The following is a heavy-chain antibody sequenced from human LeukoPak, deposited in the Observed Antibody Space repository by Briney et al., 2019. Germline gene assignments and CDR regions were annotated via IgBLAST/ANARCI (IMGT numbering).Heavy chain of an antibody. D-gene: IGHD6-13*01. J-gene: IGHJ4*02. CDR2: INDNGDGT. Sequence: GGSLRLSCAASGFTFSSYAMSWVRQAPGKGLKWVSTINDNGDGTYYADSVKGRFTISRDNSKNTLYLQMNSLRTEDTAVYYCAKRYSSSWSNFDYWGQGTLVTVSS. CDR1: GFTFSSYA. CDR3: AKRYSSSWSNFDY. V-gene: IGHV3-23*01.